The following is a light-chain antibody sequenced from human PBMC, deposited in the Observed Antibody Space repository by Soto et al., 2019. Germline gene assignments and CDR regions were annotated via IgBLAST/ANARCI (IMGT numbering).Light chain of an antibody. J-gene: IGKJ5*01. CDR2: DAS. CDR1: QSVGTD. V-gene: IGKV3-15*01. CDR3: QQYGSSVT. Sequence: EIVMTQSPATLSVSPGERVTLSCRASQSVGTDLAWYQQKPGQAPRLLIYDASTGATGTPARFSGSGSGTEFALTISSLQSEDFAVYYCQQYGSSVTFGQGTRLEIK.